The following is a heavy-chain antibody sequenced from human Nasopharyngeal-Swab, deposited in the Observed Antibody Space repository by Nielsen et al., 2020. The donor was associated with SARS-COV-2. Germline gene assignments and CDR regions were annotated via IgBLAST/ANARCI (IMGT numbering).Heavy chain of an antibody. D-gene: IGHD6-6*01. CDR2: ITGNGGST. J-gene: IGHJ5*02. V-gene: IGHV3-23*01. Sequence: GALKISCAASGFTFSSYAMSWVRQAPGKGLEWVSAITGNGGSTYYADSVKGRFTISRDNSKNTLYLQMSSLRAEDTAVYFCAKDRRSSSSVGWFDPWGQGTLVSVSS. CDR3: AKDRRSSSSVGWFDP. CDR1: GFTFSSYA.